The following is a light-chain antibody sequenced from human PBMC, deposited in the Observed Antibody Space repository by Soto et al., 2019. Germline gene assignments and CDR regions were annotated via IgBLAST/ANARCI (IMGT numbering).Light chain of an antibody. Sequence: DIQLTQSPSSLSASVGGRVTIACRASQAINNYLAWYQQQPGKAPRLLIYDASYLQSGGPSRFNGSGSVTDLTITISSQQPADVATYYYQKYNTPPHTFGQGTKTDIK. V-gene: IGKV1-27*01. CDR2: DAS. CDR3: QKYNTPPHT. CDR1: QAINNY. J-gene: IGKJ1*01.